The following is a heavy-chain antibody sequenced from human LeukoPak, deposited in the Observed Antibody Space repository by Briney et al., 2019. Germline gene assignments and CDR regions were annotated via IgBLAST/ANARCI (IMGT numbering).Heavy chain of an antibody. CDR1: GGSLSSYY. CDR3: ARVAVYYGMDV. J-gene: IGHJ6*02. Sequence: SETLSLTCTVSGGSLSSYYWSWVRQPPGKGLEGIGYIYYSGSTNYNPSLTSRVTISVDTSKNQFSLKLSSVTAADTAVYYCARVAVYYGMDVWGQGTTVTVSS. D-gene: IGHD6-19*01. CDR2: IYYSGST. V-gene: IGHV4-59*01.